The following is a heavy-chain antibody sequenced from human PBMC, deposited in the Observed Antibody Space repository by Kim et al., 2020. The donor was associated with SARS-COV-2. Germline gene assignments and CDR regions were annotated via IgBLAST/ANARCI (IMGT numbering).Heavy chain of an antibody. CDR3: TTEEGYSSGWYVQIDY. V-gene: IGHV3-15*01. CDR1: GFTFSNAW. CDR2: IKSKTDGGTT. J-gene: IGHJ4*02. D-gene: IGHD6-19*01. Sequence: GGSLRLSCAASGFTFSNAWMSWVRQAPGKGLEWVGRIKSKTDGGTTDYSAPVKGRFTISRDDSKNTLYLQMNSLKTEDTAVYYCTTEEGYSSGWYVQIDYWGQGTLVTVSS.